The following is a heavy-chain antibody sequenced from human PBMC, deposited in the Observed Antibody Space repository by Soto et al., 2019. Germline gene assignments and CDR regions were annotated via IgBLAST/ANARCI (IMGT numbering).Heavy chain of an antibody. CDR3: ARSAYTGYEDY. J-gene: IGHJ4*02. CDR1: GFTVSTNY. D-gene: IGHD5-12*01. Sequence: PGGSLRLSCAASGFTVSTNYMSWVRQAPGKGLEWVSIIYSGGSTYYADSVKGRFTISRDNSKNTLYLQMNSLRAEDTAVYYCARSAYTGYEDYWGQGTLVTVSS. V-gene: IGHV3-53*01. CDR2: IYSGGST.